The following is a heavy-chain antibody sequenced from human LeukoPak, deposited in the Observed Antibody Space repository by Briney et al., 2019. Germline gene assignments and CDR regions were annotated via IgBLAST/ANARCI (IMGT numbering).Heavy chain of an antibody. CDR2: INPNSGGT. D-gene: IGHD6-13*01. Sequence: ASVKVSCKASGYTFIGYYMHWVRQAPGQGLEWMGWINPNSGGTNYAQKFQGRVTMTRDTSISTAYMDLSRLRSDDTAVYYCARGDGSSSWDPDLDYWGQGTLVTVSS. J-gene: IGHJ4*02. CDR3: ARGDGSSSWDPDLDY. CDR1: GYTFIGYY. V-gene: IGHV1-2*02.